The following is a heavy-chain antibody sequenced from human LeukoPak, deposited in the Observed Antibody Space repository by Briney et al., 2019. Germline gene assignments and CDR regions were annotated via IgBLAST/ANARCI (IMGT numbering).Heavy chain of an antibody. Sequence: ASVKVSCKASGYILTDYSMHWVRQAPGQGLEWMGWINPNSGNTNYAQKFQGRVTMTRDTSISTVYMELRRLRSDDTAVYYCARVSVYYDSSGRSFRGGDYYYYMDVWGKGTTVTISS. CDR2: INPNSGNT. V-gene: IGHV1-2*02. D-gene: IGHD3-22*01. J-gene: IGHJ6*03. CDR3: ARVSVYYDSSGRSFRGGDYYYYMDV. CDR1: GYILTDYS.